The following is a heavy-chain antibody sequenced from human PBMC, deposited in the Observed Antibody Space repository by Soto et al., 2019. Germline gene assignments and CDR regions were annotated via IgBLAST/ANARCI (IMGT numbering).Heavy chain of an antibody. CDR2: IYHSGST. V-gene: IGHV4-30-2*01. Sequence: QLQLQESGSGLVKPSQTLSLTCAVSGGSISSGGYSWSWIRQPPGKGLEWIGYIYHSGSTYSNPSPKRRVPISVDTSTNQFSLKLSSVPAAATAVYSCASAGGLGAVAADYWGQGTLVTVSS. CDR3: ASAGGLGAVAADY. D-gene: IGHD6-19*01. CDR1: GGSISSGGYS. J-gene: IGHJ4*02.